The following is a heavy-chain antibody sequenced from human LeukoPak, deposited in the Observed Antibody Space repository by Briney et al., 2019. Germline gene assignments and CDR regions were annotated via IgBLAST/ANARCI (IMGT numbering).Heavy chain of an antibody. Sequence: GGSLRLSCAASGFTFSSYAMSWVRQAPGKGLEWASAISGSGGSTYYADSVKGRFTISRDNSKNTLYLQMNSLRAEDTAVYYCAKDLDYGDYASGYWGQGTLVTVSS. J-gene: IGHJ4*02. D-gene: IGHD4-17*01. CDR1: GFTFSSYA. CDR2: ISGSGGST. CDR3: AKDLDYGDYASGY. V-gene: IGHV3-23*01.